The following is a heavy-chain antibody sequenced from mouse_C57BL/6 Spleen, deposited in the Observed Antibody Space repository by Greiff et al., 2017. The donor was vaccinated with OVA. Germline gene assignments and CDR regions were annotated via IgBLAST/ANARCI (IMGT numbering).Heavy chain of an antibody. J-gene: IGHJ4*01. CDR1: GYTFTSYW. V-gene: IGHV1-50*01. Sequence: VQLQQPGAELVKPGASVKLSCKASGYTFTSYWMQWVKQRPGQGLEWIGEIDPSDSYTNYNPKFKGKATLTVDTSSSTAYLQLSSLTSEDSAVDDCARSGEGLPVYAMGYWGQGTSVTVSS. CDR2: IDPSDSYT. CDR3: ARSGEGLPVYAMGY. D-gene: IGHD2-2*01.